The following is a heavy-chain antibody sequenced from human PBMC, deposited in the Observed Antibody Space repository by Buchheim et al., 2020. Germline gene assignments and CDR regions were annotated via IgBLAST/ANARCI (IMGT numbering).Heavy chain of an antibody. Sequence: QVQLVESGGGVVQPGRSLRLSCAASGFTFSSYGMHWVRQAPGKGLEWVAVISYDGSNKYYADSVKGRFTISRDHSKNTLYLQMNSLRAEDTAVYYCARVDIVGATNWFDPWGQGTL. J-gene: IGHJ5*02. V-gene: IGHV3-30*03. CDR2: ISYDGSNK. CDR3: ARVDIVGATNWFDP. CDR1: GFTFSSYG. D-gene: IGHD1-26*01.